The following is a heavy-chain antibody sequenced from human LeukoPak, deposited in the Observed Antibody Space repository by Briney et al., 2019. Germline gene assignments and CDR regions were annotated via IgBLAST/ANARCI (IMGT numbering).Heavy chain of an antibody. CDR3: ARAQYSSSPVFHY. D-gene: IGHD6-6*01. V-gene: IGHV1-2*02. J-gene: IGHJ4*02. Sequence: ASVKVPCKASGYTFTDYYIHWVRQAPGQGLEWMGWINPNSGGTNYAQKFQGRVTMTGDTSISTAYMELSRLRSADTAVYYCARAQYSSSPVFHYWGQGTLATVSS. CDR2: INPNSGGT. CDR1: GYTFTDYY.